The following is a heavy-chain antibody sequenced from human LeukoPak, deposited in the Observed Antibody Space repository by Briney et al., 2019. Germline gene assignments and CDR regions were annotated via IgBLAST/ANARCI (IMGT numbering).Heavy chain of an antibody. J-gene: IGHJ5*02. CDR3: AKDHGYSSFPVDP. D-gene: IGHD6-13*01. CDR2: ISYDGSDK. V-gene: IGHV3-30*18. CDR1: GFTFSSYG. Sequence: GGSLGLSCAASGFTFSSYGMHWVRQAPGKGLEWVAVISYDGSDKYYADSVKGRFTISRDNSKNTLFLQMNSLRAEDTVVFYCAKDHGYSSFPVDPWGQGTLVTVSS.